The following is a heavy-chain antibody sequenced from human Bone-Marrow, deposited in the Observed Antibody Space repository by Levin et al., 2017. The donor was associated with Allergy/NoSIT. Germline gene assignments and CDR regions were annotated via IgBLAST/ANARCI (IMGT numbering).Heavy chain of an antibody. CDR2: IPFDGSFT. V-gene: IGHV3-30*18. J-gene: IGHJ6*02. CDR3: AKEWLWEGFYYGADV. Sequence: QAGESLKISCAASIFSFSNYGMNWVRQAPGKGLEWVALIPFDGSFTYYADSVKGRFTISRDNSKNTLYLQMNSLRVEDTAVYYCAKEWLWEGFYYGADVWGQGTTVTVSS. D-gene: IGHD3-22*01. CDR1: IFSFSNYG.